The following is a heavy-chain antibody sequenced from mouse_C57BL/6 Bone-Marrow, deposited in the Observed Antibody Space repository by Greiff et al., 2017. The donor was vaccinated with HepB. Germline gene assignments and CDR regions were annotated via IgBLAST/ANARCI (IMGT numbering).Heavy chain of an antibody. CDR3: ANCGSSPWYFDV. V-gene: IGHV1-81*01. CDR2: IYPRSGNT. J-gene: IGHJ1*03. Sequence: QVQLQQSGAELARPGASVKLSCTASGYTFTSYGISWVKQRTGQGLEWIGEIYPRSGNTYYNEKFKGKATLTADKSSSTAYLELRSLTSEDSAVYFCANCGSSPWYFDVWGTGTAVTVSS. D-gene: IGHD1-1*01. CDR1: GYTFTSYG.